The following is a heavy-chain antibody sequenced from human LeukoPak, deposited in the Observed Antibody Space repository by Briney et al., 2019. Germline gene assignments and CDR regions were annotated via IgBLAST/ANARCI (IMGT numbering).Heavy chain of an antibody. V-gene: IGHV1-18*01. CDR1: GYTFTSYG. CDR3: AREDSYYDILTGYPF. CDR2: ICAYNGNT. Sequence: ASVKVSCKASGYTFTSYGISWVRQAPGRGVEWMGLICAYNGNTNYAQKLQGRVTMTTDTSTSTAYMELRSLRSDDTAVYYCAREDSYYDILTGYPFWGQGTLVTVSS. J-gene: IGHJ4*02. D-gene: IGHD3-9*01.